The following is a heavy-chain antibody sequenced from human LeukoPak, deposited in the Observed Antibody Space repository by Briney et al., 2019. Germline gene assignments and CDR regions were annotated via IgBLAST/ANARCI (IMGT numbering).Heavy chain of an antibody. CDR3: ARDWYTAERWTIYYSYYIDV. V-gene: IGHV3-30*03. CDR1: GFTFKSYG. D-gene: IGHD4-23*01. J-gene: IGHJ6*03. Sequence: GGSLRLSCAASGFTFKSYGMHWVRQAPGKGLAWVAVISYDGTNKDYADSVKGRFTISRDNSKNTLYLQMNSLRTEDTAVYYCARDWYTAERWTIYYSYYIDVWGKGTTVTVSS. CDR2: ISYDGTNK.